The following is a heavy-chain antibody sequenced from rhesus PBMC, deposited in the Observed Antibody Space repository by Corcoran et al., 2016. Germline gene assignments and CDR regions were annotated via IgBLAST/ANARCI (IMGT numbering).Heavy chain of an antibody. CDR1: GASISNYY. CDR3: AREHYNWGDFDY. Sequence: QVQLQESGPGLVKPSETLSLTCAVSGASISNYYWNWIRQSPGKGLEWIGEMNDNSGTSTYNPSLKSRVSISKAASKNQFSLTLTSVTAADTAVYYCAREHYNWGDFDYWGQGVLVTVSS. V-gene: IGHV4-80*01. D-gene: IGHD1-26*01. CDR2: MNDNSGTS. J-gene: IGHJ4*01.